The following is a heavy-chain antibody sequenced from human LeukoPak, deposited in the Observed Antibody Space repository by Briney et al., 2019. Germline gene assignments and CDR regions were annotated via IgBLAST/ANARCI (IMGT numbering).Heavy chain of an antibody. J-gene: IGHJ3*02. V-gene: IGHV3-9*01. CDR2: ISWNSGSI. Sequence: GGSLRLSCAASGFTFDDYAMHWVRQAPGKGLEWVSGISWNSGSIGYADSVKGRFTISRDNAKNSLYLRMNSLRAEDTALYYCAKVGSSGAFDIWGQGTMVTVSS. CDR3: AKVGSSGAFDI. D-gene: IGHD3-22*01. CDR1: GFTFDDYA.